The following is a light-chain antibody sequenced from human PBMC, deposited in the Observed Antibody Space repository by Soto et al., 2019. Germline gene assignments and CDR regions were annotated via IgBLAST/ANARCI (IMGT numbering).Light chain of an antibody. CDR3: QQYGSSGT. V-gene: IGKV3-20*01. CDR1: QSISDT. Sequence: EIVMTQSPATLSVSPVGRATLSCRASQSISDTLAWYQQKPGQAPRLLIYGASSRATGIPDRFSGSGSGTDFTLTISRLEPEDFAVYYCQQYGSSGTFGQGTKVDIK. CDR2: GAS. J-gene: IGKJ1*01.